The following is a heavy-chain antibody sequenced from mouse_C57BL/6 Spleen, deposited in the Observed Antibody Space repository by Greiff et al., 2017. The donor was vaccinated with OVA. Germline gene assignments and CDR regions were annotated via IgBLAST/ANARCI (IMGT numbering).Heavy chain of an antibody. Sequence: EVNVVESEGGLVQPGSSMKLSCTASGFTFSDYYMAWVRQVPEKGLEWVANINYDGSSTYYLDSLKSRFILSRDNAKNILYLQMSSLKSEDTATYYCARDRDGSSTWDYWGQGTTLTVSS. V-gene: IGHV5-16*01. CDR2: INYDGSST. CDR3: ARDRDGSSTWDY. J-gene: IGHJ2*01. D-gene: IGHD1-1*01. CDR1: GFTFSDYY.